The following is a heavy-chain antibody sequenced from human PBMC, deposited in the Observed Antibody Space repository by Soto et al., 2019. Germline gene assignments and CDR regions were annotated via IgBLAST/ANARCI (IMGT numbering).Heavy chain of an antibody. Sequence: PGESLKISCKGSGYSFTSYWIGWVRQMPGKGLEWMGIIYPGDSDTRYSPSFQGQVTISADKSISTAYLQWSSLKASDTAIYYCARLLYGGPYYYYYYGMDVWGQGTTVTVSS. CDR2: IYPGDSDT. D-gene: IGHD2-8*01. CDR1: GYSFTSYW. CDR3: ARLLYGGPYYYYYYGMDV. V-gene: IGHV5-51*01. J-gene: IGHJ6*02.